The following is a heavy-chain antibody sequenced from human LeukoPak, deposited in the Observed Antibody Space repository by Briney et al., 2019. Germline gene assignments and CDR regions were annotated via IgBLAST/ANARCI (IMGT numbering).Heavy chain of an antibody. J-gene: IGHJ4*02. CDR1: GFTFSSHA. D-gene: IGHD2-15*01. CDR3: AKDVVVAATPPSYFDY. CDR2: ISGSGGST. Sequence: GGSLRLSCAASGFTFSSHAMSWVRLAPGKGLEWVSAISGSGGSTYYADSVKGRFTISRDNSKNTLYLQMNSLRAEDTAVYYCAKDVVVAATPPSYFDYWGQGTLVTVSS. V-gene: IGHV3-23*01.